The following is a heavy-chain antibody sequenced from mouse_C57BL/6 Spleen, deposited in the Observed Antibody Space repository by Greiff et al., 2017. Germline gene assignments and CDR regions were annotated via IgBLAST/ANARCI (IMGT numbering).Heavy chain of an antibody. J-gene: IGHJ4*01. CDR2: IWSGGST. CDR1: GFSFTSYG. Sequence: QVQLQQSGPGLVQPSQSLSITCTVSGFSFTSYGVHWVRQSPGKGLEWLGVIWSGGSTDYNAAFISRLSISKDNSKSHVFFKMNSLQADDTAIYYCARRDYDVAYYAMDYWGQGTSVTVSS. CDR3: ARRDYDVAYYAMDY. V-gene: IGHV2-2*01. D-gene: IGHD2-4*01.